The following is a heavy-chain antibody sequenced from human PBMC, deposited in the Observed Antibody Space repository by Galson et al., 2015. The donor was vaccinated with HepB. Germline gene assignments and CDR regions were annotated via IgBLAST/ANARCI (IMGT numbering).Heavy chain of an antibody. V-gene: IGHV1-46*01. CDR1: GYTFTSYY. J-gene: IGHJ6*02. CDR2: INPSGGSA. CDR3: ARALSGSLGDGMDV. D-gene: IGHD2-15*01. Sequence: SVKVSCKASGYTFTSYYMRWVRQAPGQGLEWMGIINPSGGSASYAQKFQGRVTMTRDTSTSTAYMELSSLRSEDTAVYYCARALSGSLGDGMDVWGQRATLTVSS.